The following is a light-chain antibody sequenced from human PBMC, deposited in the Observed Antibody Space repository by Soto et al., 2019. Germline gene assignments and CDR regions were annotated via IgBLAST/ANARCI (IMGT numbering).Light chain of an antibody. CDR2: TNN. Sequence: QSVLTQPPSASGTPGQGVTISCSGGSSNIGVNTVNWYQQLPGMAPKLLIHTNNQRPSGVPDRFSGSKSGTSAYLAISRLQSEDEADYYCASWDDSLHGVTFGGGTKLTVL. V-gene: IGLV1-44*01. J-gene: IGLJ2*01. CDR3: ASWDDSLHGVT. CDR1: SSNIGVNT.